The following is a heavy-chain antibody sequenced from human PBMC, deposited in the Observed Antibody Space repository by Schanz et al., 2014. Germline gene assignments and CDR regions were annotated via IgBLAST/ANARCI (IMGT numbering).Heavy chain of an antibody. CDR2: IGGSGDST. Sequence: VQLQESGPGLVKPSGTLSLTCAVSGGFISSINWWSWVRQSPGTGLEWVSGIGGSGDSTHYADSVKGRFTISRDNSKNTLYLQMNSLRAEDTAVYYCARDNRQCSGPCSGGSCHPCGMDVWGQGTTVIVSS. V-gene: IGHV3-23*01. J-gene: IGHJ6*02. D-gene: IGHD2-15*01. CDR1: GGFISSINW. CDR3: ARDNRQCSGPCSGGSCHPCGMDV.